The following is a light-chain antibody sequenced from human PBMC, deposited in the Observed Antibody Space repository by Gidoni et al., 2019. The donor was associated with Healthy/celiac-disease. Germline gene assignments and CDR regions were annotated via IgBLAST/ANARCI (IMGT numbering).Light chain of an antibody. J-gene: IGKJ4*01. V-gene: IGKV3-11*01. Sequence: PATLLLHPGEIATISCLASESVSSYLAWYQQKPGQAPSLLIYDASNRATGIPARFSGSGSGTDFTLTIISLEPEDFAVYYCQQRSNWLLTFGGGTKVEIK. CDR2: DAS. CDR1: ESVSSY. CDR3: QQRSNWLLT.